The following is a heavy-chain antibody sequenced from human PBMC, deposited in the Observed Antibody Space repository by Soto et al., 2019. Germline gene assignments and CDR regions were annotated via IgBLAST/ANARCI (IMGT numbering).Heavy chain of an antibody. CDR1: GFTFSSYA. J-gene: IGHJ1*01. CDR3: AKVGWNTMTTVTKGYFQH. Sequence: EVQLLESGGGLVQPGGSLRLSCAASGFTFSSYAMNWVRQAPGKGLEWVSTISGSDGGTYYADSVKGRFTISSDNSKNPLYLQMNSLRAEDTAVYYCAKVGWNTMTTVTKGYFQHWGQGTLVTVSS. V-gene: IGHV3-23*01. CDR2: ISGSDGGT. D-gene: IGHD4-17*01.